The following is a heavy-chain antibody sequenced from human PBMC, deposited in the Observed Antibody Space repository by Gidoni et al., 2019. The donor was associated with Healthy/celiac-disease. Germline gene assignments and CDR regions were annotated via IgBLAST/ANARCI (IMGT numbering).Heavy chain of an antibody. V-gene: IGHV1-8*01. D-gene: IGHD3-16*02. J-gene: IGHJ4*02. CDR2: MNPNSGNT. CDR3: ARAIGRLRLGELSLGY. CDR1: GYIFTSYD. Sequence: HVQLVQSEAAVTKPGASVKVSCQASGYIFTSYDINWVRQATGEGLEWMGWMNPNSGNTSYAQKFQGRVTMTRNTSISTAYMELSSLRSEDTAVYYCARAIGRLRLGELSLGYWGQGTLVTVSS.